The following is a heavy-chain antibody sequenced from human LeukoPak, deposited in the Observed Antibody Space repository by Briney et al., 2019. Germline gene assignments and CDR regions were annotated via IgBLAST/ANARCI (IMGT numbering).Heavy chain of an antibody. CDR2: IYHSGST. Sequence: PSETLSLTCTVSGYSISSGYYWGWIRPPPGKGLEWIGSIYHSGSTYYNPSLKSRVTISVDTSKNQFSLKLSSVTAADTAVYYCARDSGIAVAGTGADDAFDIWGQGTMVTVSS. CDR3: ARDSGIAVAGTGADDAFDI. J-gene: IGHJ3*02. V-gene: IGHV4-38-2*02. CDR1: GYSISSGYY. D-gene: IGHD6-19*01.